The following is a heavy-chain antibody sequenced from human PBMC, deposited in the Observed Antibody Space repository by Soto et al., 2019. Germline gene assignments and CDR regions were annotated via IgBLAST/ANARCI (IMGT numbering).Heavy chain of an antibody. CDR2: IIPSFGTT. CDR3: ARGGVLKPLEP. V-gene: IGHV1-69*12. CDR1: GGTFSSYS. Sequence: QVQLVQSGAEVKKPGSSVKVACKTSGGTFSSYSINWVRQAPGQGLEWMGVIIPSFGTTNYAQNFRGRVTFTASGSTSTAYMELSNLRADDTAVYLCARGGVLKPLEPWGQGTLVTVSS. D-gene: IGHD3-16*01. J-gene: IGHJ5*02.